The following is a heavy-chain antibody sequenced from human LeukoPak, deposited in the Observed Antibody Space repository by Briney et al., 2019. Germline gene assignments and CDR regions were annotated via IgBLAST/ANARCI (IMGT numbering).Heavy chain of an antibody. J-gene: IGHJ3*02. D-gene: IGHD2-2*01. V-gene: IGHV4-34*01. CDR3: AVDCSSPSCYGQSAFDI. CDR2: INHSGST. CDR1: GGSFSGYY. Sequence: SETLSLTCAVYGGSFSGYYWSWIRQPPGKGLEWIGEINHSGSTNYNPSLKSRVTISVDTSKNQFSLKLSSVTAADTAIYYCAVDCSSPSCYGQSAFDIWGQGTMVTVSS.